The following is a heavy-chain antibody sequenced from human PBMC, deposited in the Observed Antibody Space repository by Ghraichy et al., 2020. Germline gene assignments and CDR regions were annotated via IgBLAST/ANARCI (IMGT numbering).Heavy chain of an antibody. Sequence: SETLSLTCAVYGGSFSGYYWSWIRQPPGKGLEWIGEINHSGSTNYNPSLKSRVTISVDTSKNQFSLKLSSVTAADTAVYYCARGSSSWPPDYWGQGTLVTGSS. CDR1: GGSFSGYY. V-gene: IGHV4-34*01. J-gene: IGHJ4*02. D-gene: IGHD6-13*01. CDR3: ARGSSSWPPDY. CDR2: INHSGST.